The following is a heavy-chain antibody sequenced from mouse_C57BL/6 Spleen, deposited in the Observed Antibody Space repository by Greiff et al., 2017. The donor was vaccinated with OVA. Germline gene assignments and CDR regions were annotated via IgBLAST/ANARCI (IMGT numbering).Heavy chain of an antibody. CDR2: ISSGSSTI. V-gene: IGHV5-17*01. J-gene: IGHJ3*01. CDR1: GFTFSDYG. Sequence: EVHLVESGGGLVKPGGSLKLSCAASGFTFSDYGMHWVRQAPEKGLEWVAYISSGSSTIYYADTVKGRFTISRDNAKNTRFLQMTSLRSEDTAMYYCARGGFAYWGQGTLVTVSA. CDR3: ARGGFAY.